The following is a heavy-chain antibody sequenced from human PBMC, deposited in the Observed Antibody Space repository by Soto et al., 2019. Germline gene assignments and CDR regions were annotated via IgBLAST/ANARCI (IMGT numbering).Heavy chain of an antibody. D-gene: IGHD1-26*01. CDR1: GGSISSSSYY. Sequence: SETLSLTCTVSGGSISSSSYYWGWIRQPPGKGLEWIGSIYYSGSTYYNPSLKSRVTISVDTSKNQFSLKLRSVTAAATAVYYWGRGGGYYRPSYYGMDVWAQGPTFT. J-gene: IGHJ6*02. V-gene: IGHV4-39*01. CDR3: GRGGGYYRPSYYGMDV. CDR2: IYYSGST.